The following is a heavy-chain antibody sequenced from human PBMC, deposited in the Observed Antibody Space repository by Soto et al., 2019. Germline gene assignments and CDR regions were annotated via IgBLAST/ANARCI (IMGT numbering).Heavy chain of an antibody. CDR1: GYIFSNLG. Sequence: ASVKVSCKASGYIFSNLGVNWVRQAPGQGLEWMGWINGYNGNTNYAQKVQSRVTMTTDTSTSTVYMELRSLTSDDTAVYFCARDYYDSSGYPKRHDFDIWGQGTMVTFS. CDR3: ARDYYDSSGYPKRHDFDI. J-gene: IGHJ3*02. CDR2: INGYNGNT. V-gene: IGHV1-18*01. D-gene: IGHD3-22*01.